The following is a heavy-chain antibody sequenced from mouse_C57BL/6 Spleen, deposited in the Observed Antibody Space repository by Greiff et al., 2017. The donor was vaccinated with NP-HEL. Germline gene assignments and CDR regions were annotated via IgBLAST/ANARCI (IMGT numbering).Heavy chain of an antibody. D-gene: IGHD3-2*02. J-gene: IGHJ4*01. CDR3: ARETAQATGYAMDY. CDR2: INPSSGYT. V-gene: IGHV1-4*01. CDR1: GYTFTSYT. Sequence: QVQLQQSGAELARPGASVKMSCKASGYTFTSYTMHWVKQRPGQGLEWIGYINPSSGYTKYNQKVKDKATLTADKSSSTAYMQLSSLTSEDSAVYYCARETAQATGYAMDYWGQGTSVTVSS.